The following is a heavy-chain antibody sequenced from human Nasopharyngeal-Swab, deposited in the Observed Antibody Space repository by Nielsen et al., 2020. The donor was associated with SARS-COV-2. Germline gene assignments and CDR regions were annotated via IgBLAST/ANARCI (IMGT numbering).Heavy chain of an antibody. J-gene: IGHJ4*02. CDR1: GFTFSSYP. CDR3: ARSYNPGGFGWLLIND. D-gene: IGHD3-9*01. V-gene: IGHV3-30*04. CDR2: ISYGGGDE. Sequence: GESLKISCEASGFTFSSYPMQWVRRAPGKGLEWVSVISYGGGDEHYADSVKGRFTISRDNSKNTLYLQMNSLTVDDTAVYYCARSYNPGGFGWLLINDWGQGTLVTVSS.